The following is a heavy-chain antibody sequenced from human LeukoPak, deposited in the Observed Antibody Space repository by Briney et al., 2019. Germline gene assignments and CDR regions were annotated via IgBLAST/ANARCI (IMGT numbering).Heavy chain of an antibody. CDR2: ISGGGST. D-gene: IGHD1-26*01. Sequence: PGGSLRLSCAASGFTFNNYAMTWVRQAPGKGLEWVSAISGGGSTYYADSVKGRFTISRDNSKNALYLQMNRLRAEDTAVYYCAKSRWETYAVRAFDIWGQGTMVTVSS. CDR3: AKSRWETYAVRAFDI. V-gene: IGHV3-23*01. CDR1: GFTFNNYA. J-gene: IGHJ3*02.